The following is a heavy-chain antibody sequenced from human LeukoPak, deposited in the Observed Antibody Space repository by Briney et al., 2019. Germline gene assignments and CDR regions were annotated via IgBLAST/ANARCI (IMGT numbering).Heavy chain of an antibody. CDR2: LNHSGST. V-gene: IGHV4-34*01. CDR1: GGSFGGYY. D-gene: IGHD2-2*01. CDR3: AIHIVVVPAAKKKNWFDS. J-gene: IGHJ5*01. Sequence: PSETLSLTCAVYGGSFGGYYWSWIRQPPGKGLEWIGELNHSGSTNYNPSLKSRVTISVDTSKNQFSLKLSSVTAADTAVYYCAIHIVVVPAAKKKNWFDSWGQGTLVTVSS.